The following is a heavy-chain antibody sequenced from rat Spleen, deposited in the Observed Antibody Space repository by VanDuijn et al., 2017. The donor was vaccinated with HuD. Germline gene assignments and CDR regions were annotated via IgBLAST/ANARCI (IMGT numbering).Heavy chain of an antibody. V-gene: IGHV10-5*01. CDR2: IRTKPNNYAT. CDR1: GFTFSNAA. J-gene: IGHJ2*01. CDR3: TAAANEY. Sequence: VQVVESGGGLVQAKESLKISCAASGFTFSNAAVYWVRQAPGEGLEWVARIRTKPNNYATYYADSVKGRFTISRDDSKNMVYLEMDDLKTEDTAMYYCTAAANEYWGQGVMVTVSS.